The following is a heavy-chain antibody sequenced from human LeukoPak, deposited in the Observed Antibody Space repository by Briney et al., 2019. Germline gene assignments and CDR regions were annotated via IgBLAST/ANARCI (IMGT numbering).Heavy chain of an antibody. J-gene: IGHJ4*02. CDR3: ARTYSSGWRYYFDY. Sequence: SETLSLTCTVSGYSISSGYYWGWIRQPPGKGLEWIGRIYTSGSTNYNPSLKSRVTISVDTSKNQFSLKLSSVTAADTAVYYCARTYSSGWRYYFDYWGQGTLVTVSS. V-gene: IGHV4-38-2*02. CDR1: GYSISSGYY. CDR2: IYTSGST. D-gene: IGHD6-19*01.